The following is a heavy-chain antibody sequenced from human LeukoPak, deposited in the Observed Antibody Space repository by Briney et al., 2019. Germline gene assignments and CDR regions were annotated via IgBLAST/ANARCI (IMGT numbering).Heavy chain of an antibody. CDR1: GFTFSSYA. Sequence: GGSLRLSCAASGFTFSSYAMSWVRQAPGKGLEWVSAISGSGGSTYYADSVKGRFTISRDNSKNTLYLQMNSLRAEDTAVYYCAKAALTYYYDSSGYLSTPQFDYWGQGTLVTVSS. D-gene: IGHD3-22*01. V-gene: IGHV3-23*01. CDR2: ISGSGGST. CDR3: AKAALTYYYDSSGYLSTPQFDY. J-gene: IGHJ4*02.